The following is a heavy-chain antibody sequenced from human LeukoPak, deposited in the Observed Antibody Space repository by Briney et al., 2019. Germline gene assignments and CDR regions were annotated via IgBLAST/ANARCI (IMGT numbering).Heavy chain of an antibody. Sequence: PSETLSLTCTVSGGSISRYYLTWIRQPPGKGLEWIGYSYFSGSTNYNPSLKSRVTMSIDMSKNQISLKVSSVTAADTAVYYCASISFYGSGLKFDPWGQGTLVTVSS. CDR1: GGSISRYY. CDR2: SYFSGST. V-gene: IGHV4-59*01. CDR3: ASISFYGSGLKFDP. J-gene: IGHJ5*02. D-gene: IGHD3-10*01.